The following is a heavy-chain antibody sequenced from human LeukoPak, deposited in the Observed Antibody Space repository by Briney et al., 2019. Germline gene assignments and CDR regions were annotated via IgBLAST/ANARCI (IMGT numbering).Heavy chain of an antibody. V-gene: IGHV4-39*07. D-gene: IGHD5-24*01. CDR2: IYSSGST. CDR3: ARHPSGRMWLQQGGWFDP. Sequence: PSETLSLTCRVSGASINSGSNYWGWIRQPPGKTLEWIGSIYSSGSTYYNPSLKSRVIIMIDTPKNHFSLTLSSVTAADTAVYYCARHPSGRMWLQQGGWFDPWGQGTLVTVSS. CDR1: GASINSGSNY. J-gene: IGHJ5*02.